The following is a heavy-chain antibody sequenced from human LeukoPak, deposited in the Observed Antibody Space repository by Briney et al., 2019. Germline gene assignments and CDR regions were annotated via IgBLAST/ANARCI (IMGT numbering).Heavy chain of an antibody. CDR2: ITRSGGST. CDR1: GFTFSSYA. J-gene: IGHJ4*02. CDR3: ASEYNIGGFDY. Sequence: GGSLRLSCAASGFTFSSYAMSWVRQAPGKGLEWVSAITRSGGSTYYADSVKGRFTISRDNSRNTLYPQMNSLRAEDTAVYFCASEYNIGGFDYWGQGTLVTVSS. V-gene: IGHV3-23*01. D-gene: IGHD6-19*01.